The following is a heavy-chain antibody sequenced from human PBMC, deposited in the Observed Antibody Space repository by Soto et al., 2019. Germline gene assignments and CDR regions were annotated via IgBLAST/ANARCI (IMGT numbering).Heavy chain of an antibody. Sequence: PGGSLRLSCPASGFTFGDYAMSCVRQAPGKGLEWVGFIRSKAYGGTTEYAASVKGRFTISRDNSKNAPYLQMNSLRAEDTAVYYCAKMDNGNYRGLINYWGQGVLVTVSS. D-gene: IGHD4-4*01. CDR3: AKMDNGNYRGLINY. CDR2: IRSKAYGGTT. V-gene: IGHV3-49*04. CDR1: GFTFGDYA. J-gene: IGHJ4*01.